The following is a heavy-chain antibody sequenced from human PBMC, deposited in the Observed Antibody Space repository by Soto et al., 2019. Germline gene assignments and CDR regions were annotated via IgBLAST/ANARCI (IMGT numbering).Heavy chain of an antibody. D-gene: IGHD2-2*01. CDR3: ARVGCSASCFSDWFDP. J-gene: IGHJ5*02. V-gene: IGHV3-11*01. CDR2: ISGSGDTI. Sequence: QVHLVESGGGFAKPGGSLRLSCAASGFTFSDYYMHWIRQAPGKGLEWVSYISGSGDTIHYADSVQGRFTISRENAKSSLYLQMSSLRAEDTAVYYCARVGCSASCFSDWFDPLGQGTLVTVSS. CDR1: GFTFSDYY.